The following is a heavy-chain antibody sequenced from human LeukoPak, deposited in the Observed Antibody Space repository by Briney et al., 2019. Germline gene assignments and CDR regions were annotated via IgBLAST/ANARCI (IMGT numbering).Heavy chain of an antibody. D-gene: IGHD6-19*01. J-gene: IGHJ6*04. V-gene: IGHV4-61*02. CDR3: ARSSGWYLPV. CDR1: GGSISSGSYY. Sequence: SQTLSLTCTVSGGSISSGSYYWSWIRQPAGKGLEWIGRIYTSGSTNYNPSLKSRDTISVDTSKNQFSLKLSSVTAADTAVYYCARSSGWYLPVWGKGTTVTVSS. CDR2: IYTSGST.